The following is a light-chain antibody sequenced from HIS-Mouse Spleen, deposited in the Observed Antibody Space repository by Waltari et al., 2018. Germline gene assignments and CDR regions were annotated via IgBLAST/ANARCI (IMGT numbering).Light chain of an antibody. CDR3: SSYTSSSTEV. CDR1: SSDAGGYNY. CDR2: DVS. Sequence: QSALTQPASVSGSPGQSITISCTGTSSDAGGYNYFSWYQQHPGKAPKLMIYDVSNRPSGVSNRFSGSKSGNTASLTISGLQAEDEADYYCSSYTSSSTEVFGGGTKLTVL. J-gene: IGLJ2*01. V-gene: IGLV2-14*03.